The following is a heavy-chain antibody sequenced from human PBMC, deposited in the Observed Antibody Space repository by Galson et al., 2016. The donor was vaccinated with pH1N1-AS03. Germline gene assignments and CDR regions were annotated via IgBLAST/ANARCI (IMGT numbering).Heavy chain of an antibody. D-gene: IGHD6-19*01. CDR3: ANYMSPYISGSHGAVNIDV. V-gene: IGHV1-69*10. CDR2: VIPTLGIT. J-gene: IGHJ6*02. Sequence: SVKVSCKASGDTFSNYALSWVRQAPGQGLDWMGGVIPTLGITKHAQKFQDRVTITADKSTSTAYLELSSLRSEDTAVYYCANYMSPYISGSHGAVNIDVWGQGTTVTVSS. CDR1: GDTFSNYA.